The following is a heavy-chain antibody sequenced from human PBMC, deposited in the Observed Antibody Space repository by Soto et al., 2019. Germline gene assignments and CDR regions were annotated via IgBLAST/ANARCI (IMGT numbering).Heavy chain of an antibody. V-gene: IGHV4-61*08. CDR2: IYYSGST. CDR1: GGSISSGGYS. J-gene: IGHJ4*02. D-gene: IGHD6-6*01. Sequence: SETLSLTCAVSGGSISSGGYSWSWIRQPPGKGLEWIGYIYYSGSTNYNPSLNSRVAISVDTSKSQFSLKLSSVTAADTAVYYCARSHIVPRLFMYPYDYWGQGTPVTVSS. CDR3: ARSHIVPRLFMYPYDY.